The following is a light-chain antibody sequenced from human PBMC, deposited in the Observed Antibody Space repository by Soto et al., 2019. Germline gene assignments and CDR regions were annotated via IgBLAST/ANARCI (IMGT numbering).Light chain of an antibody. CDR2: EAT. V-gene: IGLV2-8*01. CDR3: TSYVGATVV. J-gene: IGLJ2*01. CDR1: SSDVAFYKY. Sequence: QSALTQPPSASGSPGQSVTISCTGTSSDVAFYKYVSWYQQYPGKVPKLILFEATRRPSGVPDRFSGSKSANSASLTVSGLRPDDEADYYCTSYVGATVVFGGGTQLTVL.